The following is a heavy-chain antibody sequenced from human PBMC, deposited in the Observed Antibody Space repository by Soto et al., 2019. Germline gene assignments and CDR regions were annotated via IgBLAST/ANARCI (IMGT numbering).Heavy chain of an antibody. V-gene: IGHV4-59*12. CDR1: GGSISSYY. J-gene: IGHJ4*02. CDR3: ARESPRGSSTKKFDY. D-gene: IGHD6-13*01. CDR2: IYYSGST. Sequence: SETLSLTCTVSGGSISSYYWSWIRQPPGKGLEWIGYIYYSGSTNYNPSLKSRVTISVDTSKNQFSLKLSSVTAADTAVYYCARESPRGSSTKKFDYWGQGTLVNVSS.